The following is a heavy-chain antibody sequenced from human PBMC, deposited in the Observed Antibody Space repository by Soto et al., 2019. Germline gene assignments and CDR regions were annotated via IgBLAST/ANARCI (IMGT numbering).Heavy chain of an antibody. CDR1: GGSISSYY. Sequence: SETLSLTCTVSGGSISSYYWSWIRQPPGKGLEWIGYIYYSGSTNYNPSLKSRVTISVDTSKNQSSLKLSSVTAADTAVYYCAGGYSSSWYGVDYYYYGMDVWGQGTTVTVSS. D-gene: IGHD6-13*01. V-gene: IGHV4-59*01. CDR2: IYYSGST. J-gene: IGHJ6*02. CDR3: AGGYSSSWYGVDYYYYGMDV.